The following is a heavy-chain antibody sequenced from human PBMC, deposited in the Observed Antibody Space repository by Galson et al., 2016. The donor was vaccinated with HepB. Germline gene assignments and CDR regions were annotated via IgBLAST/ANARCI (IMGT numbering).Heavy chain of an antibody. CDR2: ISPYNSNA. Sequence: SVKVSCKASGYSFTRYGITWVRQAPGQGLEWLGWISPYNSNANYAQRFQGRVTMTRDTSTSTAYMELRSLRYDDTAVYYCATYPSYGDYGGYYYGMDVWGQGTTVTVSS. CDR3: ATYPSYGDYGGYYYGMDV. J-gene: IGHJ6*02. CDR1: GYSFTRYG. V-gene: IGHV1-18*01. D-gene: IGHD4-17*01.